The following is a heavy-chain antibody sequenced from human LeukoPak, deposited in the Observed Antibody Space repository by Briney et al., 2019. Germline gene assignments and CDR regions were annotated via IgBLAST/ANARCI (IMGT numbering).Heavy chain of an antibody. CDR1: GFTFSSYW. V-gene: IGHV3-7*01. J-gene: IGHJ4*02. CDR2: IKQDGSEK. Sequence: GGSLRLSCAASGFTFSSYWMSWVRQAPGKGLEWVANIKQDGSEKYYVDSVKGRFTISRDNAKNSLYLQMNSLRAEDTAVYYCARDRYSYGYRFFYWGQGTLVTVSS. CDR3: ARDRYSYGYRFFY. D-gene: IGHD5-18*01.